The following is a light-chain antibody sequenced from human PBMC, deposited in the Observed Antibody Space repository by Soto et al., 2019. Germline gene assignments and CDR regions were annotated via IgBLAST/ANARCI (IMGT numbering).Light chain of an antibody. J-gene: IGLJ2*01. CDR1: SSDIGDYTH. CDR2: EVS. CDR3: CSYTSISTSAV. V-gene: IGLV2-14*01. Sequence: QSVLTQPASVSGSPGQSITISCTGTSSDIGDYTHVSWYQQHPGKAPQLIIYEVSDRPSGVSNRFSGSKAGNTASLTISGLQTEDEADYYCCSYTSISTSAVFGGGTKLTVL.